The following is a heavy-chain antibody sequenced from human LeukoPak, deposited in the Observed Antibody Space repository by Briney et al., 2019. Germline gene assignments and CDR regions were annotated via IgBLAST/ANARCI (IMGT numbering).Heavy chain of an antibody. CDR3: ARENDMGYCSGGRCYKGYDAMDV. CDR1: GFTVSSNY. CDR2: IFSGGST. Sequence: GGSLRLSCAASGFTVSSNYMSWVRQAPGKGLEWVSVIFSGGSTYYADSVKGRFTISRDNSKNTLYLQMNSLRAEDTAVYYCARENDMGYCSGGRCYKGYDAMDVWGQGTTVTVSS. J-gene: IGHJ6*02. V-gene: IGHV3-53*01. D-gene: IGHD2-15*01.